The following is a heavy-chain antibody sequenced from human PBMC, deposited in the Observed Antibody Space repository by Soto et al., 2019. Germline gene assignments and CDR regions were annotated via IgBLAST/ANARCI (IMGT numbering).Heavy chain of an antibody. CDR3: ARDGRGGAGVVAATFPLDV. Sequence: QVQLVQSGAEVKKPGASVKVSCKASGYTFTGYYMHWVRQAPGQGLEWMGWINPNSGGTNYAQKFQGCVTRTRDTSISTAYMELSRLRSDDTAVYYCARDGRGGAGVVAATFPLDVWGKGTTVTVSS. V-gene: IGHV1-2*04. D-gene: IGHD2-15*01. CDR1: GYTFTGYY. J-gene: IGHJ6*04. CDR2: INPNSGGT.